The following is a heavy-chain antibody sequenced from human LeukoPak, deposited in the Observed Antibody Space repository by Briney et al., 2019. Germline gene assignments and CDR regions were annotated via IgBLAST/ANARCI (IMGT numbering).Heavy chain of an antibody. CDR1: GFTVSSNY. D-gene: IGHD3-3*01. J-gene: IGHJ3*02. V-gene: IGHV3-53*01. CDR2: TYSGGST. Sequence: PGGSLGLSCAASGFTVSSNYMSWVRQAPGKGLEWVSVTYSGGSTYYADSVKGRFTISRDNSKNTLYLQMNSLRAEDTAVYYCASPYDFWSGYYRIGAFDIWGQGTMVTVSS. CDR3: ASPYDFWSGYYRIGAFDI.